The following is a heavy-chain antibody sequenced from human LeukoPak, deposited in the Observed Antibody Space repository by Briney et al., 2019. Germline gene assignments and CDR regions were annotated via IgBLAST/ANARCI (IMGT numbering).Heavy chain of an antibody. Sequence: SETLSLTCTVSGGSVSSASYYWSWIRQPPGKGLEWIGYIYYSGSTNYNPSLKSRVTISVDTSKNQFSLKLSSVTAADTAVYYCARVPSSGWYGAFDIWGQGTVVTVSS. J-gene: IGHJ3*02. CDR3: ARVPSSGWYGAFDI. V-gene: IGHV4-61*01. CDR1: GGSVSSASYY. D-gene: IGHD6-19*01. CDR2: IYYSGST.